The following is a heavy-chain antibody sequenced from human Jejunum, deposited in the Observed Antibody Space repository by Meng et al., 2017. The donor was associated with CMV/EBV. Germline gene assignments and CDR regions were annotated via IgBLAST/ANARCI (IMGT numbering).Heavy chain of an antibody. CDR1: GFTFTTYH. CDR3: AKSTDFDS. D-gene: IGHD4-11*01. V-gene: IGHV3-23*01. CDR2: IRADDGST. J-gene: IGHJ4*02. Sequence: SCAASGFTFTTYHGNWVRQARGKGLEWVSGIRADDGSTFYAASVRGRFTISRDNSKNTLYLEMDTLSPEDTAVYYCAKSTDFDSWDQGTLVTVSS.